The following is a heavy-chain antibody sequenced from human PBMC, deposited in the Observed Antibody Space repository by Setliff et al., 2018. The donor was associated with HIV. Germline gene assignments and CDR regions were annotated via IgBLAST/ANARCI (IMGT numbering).Heavy chain of an antibody. CDR1: GDAFNSNA. D-gene: IGHD1-26*01. J-gene: IGHJ6*02. CDR3: ATFDSGSYASGYYYGMDV. Sequence: SVKVSCKTSGDAFNSNAISWVRQAPGQGLEWMGGIIPILGIANYAQKFQGRVTITADESTSTAYMELSSLRSEDTAVYYCATFDSGSYASGYYYGMDVWGQGTTVTVSS. CDR2: IIPILGIA. V-gene: IGHV1-69*10.